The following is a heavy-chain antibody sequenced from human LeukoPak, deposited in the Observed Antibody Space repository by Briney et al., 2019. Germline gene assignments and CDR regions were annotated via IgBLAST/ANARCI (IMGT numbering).Heavy chain of an antibody. CDR1: GYSFTSYW. D-gene: IGHD2-2*01. Sequence: GESLKISCKGSGYSFTSYWIAWVRQMPGKGLEWMGIIYPGDSDTRYSPSFQGQVTISVDKSVSAAYLQWSSLKAPDTAMYYCASPPTRECSSISCPLSYWGQGTLVTVSS. V-gene: IGHV5-51*01. CDR2: IYPGDSDT. CDR3: ASPPTRECSSISCPLSY. J-gene: IGHJ4*02.